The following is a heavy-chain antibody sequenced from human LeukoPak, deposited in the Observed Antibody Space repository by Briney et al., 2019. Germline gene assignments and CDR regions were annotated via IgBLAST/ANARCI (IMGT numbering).Heavy chain of an antibody. CDR3: ARAVDTAWLDY. CDR2: IYPSDSDT. CDR1: GYRFTSYW. Sequence: GESLKISCKGSGYRFTSYWIAWVRQMPGKGLEWMGIIYPSDSDTRYSPSFQGQVSISADKSISTAYLQWSSLKASDTAMYYCARAVDTAWLDYWGQGTLVTVSS. J-gene: IGHJ4*02. V-gene: IGHV5-51*01. D-gene: IGHD5-18*01.